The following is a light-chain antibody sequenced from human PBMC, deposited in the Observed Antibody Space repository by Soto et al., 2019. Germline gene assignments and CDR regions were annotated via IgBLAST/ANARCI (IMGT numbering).Light chain of an antibody. V-gene: IGLV7-46*01. CDR1: TGAVTSGHY. CDR2: DTR. Sequence: QTVVTQEPSLTVSPGGTVTLTCDSSTGAVTSGHYPYWFQQKPGQAPRTLIYDTRNKYSWTPARFSGSLLGGKAALTISGAQPEDEAEYYCLLFYGGAGRVFGGGTKLTVL. CDR3: LLFYGGAGRV. J-gene: IGLJ2*01.